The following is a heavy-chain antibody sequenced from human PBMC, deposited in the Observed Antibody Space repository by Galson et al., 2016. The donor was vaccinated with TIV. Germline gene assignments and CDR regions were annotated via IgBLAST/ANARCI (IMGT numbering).Heavy chain of an antibody. CDR1: GFTFSAYA. V-gene: IGHV3-23*01. J-gene: IGHJ4*02. CDR2: MTGPFMGTTGGGT. D-gene: IGHD7-27*01. CDR3: AKSRDWGGKGYLDS. Sequence: SLRLSCAASGFTFSAYAMTWVRQGPGKGLEWVSSMTGPFMGTTGGGTFYADSVKGRFTISRDNPKSTLYLQMDSPRVEDTAVYYCAKSRDWGGKGYLDSWGQGTLVTVSS.